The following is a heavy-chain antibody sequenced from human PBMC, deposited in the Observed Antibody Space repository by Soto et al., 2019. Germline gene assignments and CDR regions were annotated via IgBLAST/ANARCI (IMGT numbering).Heavy chain of an antibody. J-gene: IGHJ6*02. CDR2: ISSSSSSI. D-gene: IGHD3-10*01. CDR3: ARSYGWGKTDV. CDR1: GFSFSSYS. V-gene: IGHV3-21*01. Sequence: EVQLVESGGGLVKPGGSLRLSCAASGFSFSSYSMSWVRQAPGKGLEWVSSISSSSSSIYYADSAKGRFTISRDNAKNSLYLQMNNLRVADTAVYYCARSYGWGKTDVWGQGTTVTVSS.